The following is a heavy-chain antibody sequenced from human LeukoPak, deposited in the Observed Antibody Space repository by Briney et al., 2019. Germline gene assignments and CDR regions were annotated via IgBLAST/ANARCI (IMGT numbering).Heavy chain of an antibody. CDR3: ARYYCSATNCPGIDY. V-gene: IGHV4-30-4*01. D-gene: IGHD2-2*01. CDR2: IYYSGST. Sequence: TSSETLSLTCTVSGGSISSGAYYWTWIRQPPGKGLEWIGYIYYSGSTYYNPSLKSRLTISVDTSKNQFSLRLSSVTAADTAVYFCARYYCSATNCPGIDYWGQGTLVTVSS. CDR1: GGSISSGAYY. J-gene: IGHJ4*02.